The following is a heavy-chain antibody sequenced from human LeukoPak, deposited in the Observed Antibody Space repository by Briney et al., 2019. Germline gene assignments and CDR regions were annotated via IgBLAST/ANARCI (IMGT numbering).Heavy chain of an antibody. CDR2: ISWNSGSI. J-gene: IGHJ6*02. V-gene: IGHV3-9*01. CDR1: GFTFDDYA. Sequence: PGGSLRLSCAASGFTFDDYAMHWVRQAPGKGLEWVSGISWNSGSIGYADSVKGQFTISRDNAKNSLYLQMNSLRAEDTALYYCAKALERRIYYYGMDVWGQGTTVTVSS. D-gene: IGHD1-1*01. CDR3: AKALERRIYYYGMDV.